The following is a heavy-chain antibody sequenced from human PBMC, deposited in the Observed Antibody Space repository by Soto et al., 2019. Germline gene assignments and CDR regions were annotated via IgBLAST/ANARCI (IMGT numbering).Heavy chain of an antibody. V-gene: IGHV3-23*01. Sequence: GGSLRLSCAGPGFTFSNYAMSWVRQAPGKGLAWVSAISGSGGSTYYADSVKGRFTISRDNSKNTLYLQMNSLRAEDTALYYCAKVPVGATGRFDYWGQGTLVTVSS. J-gene: IGHJ4*02. CDR3: AKVPVGATGRFDY. CDR1: GFTFSNYA. D-gene: IGHD1-26*01. CDR2: ISGSGGST.